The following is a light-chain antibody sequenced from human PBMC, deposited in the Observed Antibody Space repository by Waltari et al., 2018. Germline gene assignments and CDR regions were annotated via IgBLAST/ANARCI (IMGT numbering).Light chain of an antibody. CDR1: SSDVGSYTR. V-gene: IGLV2-18*02. CDR2: DFS. Sequence: QSALTQPHSVSGSPGQSVTISCTGTSSDVGSYTRVSWYQQPPGTAPNLMIYDFSNRPSGVPDRFSGSKSGNTASLTISGLQAEDEADYYCSSYTSSSTLVFGGGTKLTVL. CDR3: SSYTSSSTLV. J-gene: IGLJ2*01.